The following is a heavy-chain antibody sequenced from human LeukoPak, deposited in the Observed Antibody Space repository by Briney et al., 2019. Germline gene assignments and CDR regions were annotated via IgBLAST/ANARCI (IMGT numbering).Heavy chain of an antibody. CDR2: IYTSGST. D-gene: IGHD6-13*01. CDR1: GGSISSYY. V-gene: IGHV4-4*07. Sequence: PLETLPLTCTLSGGSISSYYWSWIRQPAGKGLEWIGRIYTSGSTNYNPSLKSGVTMSVDTSKNQFSLKLSSVTAADTAVYYCARDKGYSSSWSSKYNWFDPWGQGTLVTVSS. CDR3: ARDKGYSSSWSSKYNWFDP. J-gene: IGHJ5*02.